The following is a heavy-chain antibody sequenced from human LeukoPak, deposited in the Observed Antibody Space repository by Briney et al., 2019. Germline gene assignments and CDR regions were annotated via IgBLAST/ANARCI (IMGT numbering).Heavy chain of an antibody. J-gene: IGHJ3*02. CDR1: GGSISSYY. CDR3: ASSRRDAFDI. Sequence: PSETLSLTCTVSGGSISSYYWSWIRRPAGKGLEWLGRMYISGTTDYNPSLKSRVTMSVDTSKNQFSLKLTSVTAADTAVYYCASSRRDAFDIWGQGTMVTVSS. CDR2: MYISGTT. V-gene: IGHV4-4*07.